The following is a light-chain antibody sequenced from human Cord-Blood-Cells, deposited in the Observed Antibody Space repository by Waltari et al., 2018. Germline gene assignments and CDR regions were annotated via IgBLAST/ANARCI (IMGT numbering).Light chain of an antibody. J-gene: IGKJ5*01. V-gene: IGKV1-39*01. CDR2: AAS. Sequence: DIQMTQSPSSLSASVGDRVTITCRASQGISSYLNWYQQKPGKAPKRLIYAASSLQSGVPSRFSGSGSGTDFTLTISSLQPEDFATYYCQQSYSTPPITFGQGTRLEIK. CDR1: QGISSY. CDR3: QQSYSTPPIT.